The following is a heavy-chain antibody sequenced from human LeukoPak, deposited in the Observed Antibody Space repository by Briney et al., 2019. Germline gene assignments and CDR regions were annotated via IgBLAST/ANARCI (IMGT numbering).Heavy chain of an antibody. V-gene: IGHV4-34*01. CDR2: INHSGST. CDR3: ARGRSPNSWIQLWPSPQLDY. D-gene: IGHD5-18*01. Sequence: SETLSLTCAVYGGSFNGYYWSWIRQPPGKGLEWIGEINHSGSTNYNPSLKSRVTISVDTSKNQFSLKLSSVTAADTAVYYCARGRSPNSWIQLWPSPQLDYWGQGTLVTVSS. CDR1: GGSFNGYY. J-gene: IGHJ4*02.